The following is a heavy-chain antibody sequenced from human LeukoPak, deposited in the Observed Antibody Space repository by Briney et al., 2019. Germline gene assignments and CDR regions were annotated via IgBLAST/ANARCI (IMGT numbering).Heavy chain of an antibody. V-gene: IGHV3-48*04. CDR2: ISSSSSTI. Sequence: GGSLRLSCAASGFTFSSYSMNWVRQAPGKGLEGVSYISSSSSTIYYADSVKGRFTISRDNAKNSLYLQMNSLRAEDTAVYYCARDPSVLHAFDIWGQGTMVTVSS. CDR1: GFTFSSYS. J-gene: IGHJ3*02. D-gene: IGHD2/OR15-2a*01. CDR3: ARDPSVLHAFDI.